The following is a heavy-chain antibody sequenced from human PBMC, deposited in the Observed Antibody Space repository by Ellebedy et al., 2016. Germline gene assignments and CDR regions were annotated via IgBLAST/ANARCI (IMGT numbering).Heavy chain of an antibody. V-gene: IGHV3-23*01. CDR2: ITSSGVTT. D-gene: IGHD3-22*01. Sequence: GGSLRLSCAASGFTFSTYAMTWVRQAPGKGLEWVSSITSSGVTTYYADSVKGRFTISRDDSKTTLYLQMNSLRTDDTAVYYCAKDFKGAYYYDEGFDPWGQGTLVTVSS. CDR1: GFTFSTYA. J-gene: IGHJ5*02. CDR3: AKDFKGAYYYDEGFDP.